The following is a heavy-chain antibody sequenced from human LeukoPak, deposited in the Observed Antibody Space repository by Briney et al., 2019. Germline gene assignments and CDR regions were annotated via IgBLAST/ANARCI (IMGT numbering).Heavy chain of an antibody. CDR2: INEDGRGK. D-gene: IGHD2-8*01. Sequence: GGSLRLSCAASEFTFSSYWMTWVRQAPGKGLEWVANINEDGRGKYYVDSVKGRFTISRDNAKNSVHLQMNSLRAEDTAVYYCATRRCTIAACRASSYRCFDFWGKGTTVTVSS. CDR1: EFTFSSYW. V-gene: IGHV3-7*01. CDR3: ATRRCTIAACRASSYRCFDF. J-gene: IGHJ6*04.